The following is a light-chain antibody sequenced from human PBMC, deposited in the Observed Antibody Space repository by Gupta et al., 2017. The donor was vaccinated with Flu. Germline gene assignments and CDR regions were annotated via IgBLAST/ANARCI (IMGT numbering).Light chain of an antibody. CDR3: QAWDSSTSWV. Sequence: SQGLTQPPSVSVSPGQTAHITCSGDRLGNDYSCLYRQKPGQSPVLVLDQDKKRPSGIPERFSGSKSGNTATLTISGTQAMDEADYYCQAWDSSTSWVFGGGTKLTVL. CDR2: QDK. CDR1: RLGNDY. J-gene: IGLJ3*02. V-gene: IGLV3-1*01.